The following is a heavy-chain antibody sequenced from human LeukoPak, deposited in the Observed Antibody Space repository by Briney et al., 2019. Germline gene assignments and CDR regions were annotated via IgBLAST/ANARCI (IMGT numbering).Heavy chain of an antibody. CDR2: ISYDGSNK. Sequence: GRSLRLSCAASGFTFSSYGMHWVRQAPGKGLEWVAVISYDGSNKYYADSVKGRFTISRDNSKNTLYLQMNSLRAEDTAVYYCAKDQRGQWLAPDYWGQGTLVTVSS. D-gene: IGHD6-19*01. CDR3: AKDQRGQWLAPDY. V-gene: IGHV3-30*18. J-gene: IGHJ4*02. CDR1: GFTFSSYG.